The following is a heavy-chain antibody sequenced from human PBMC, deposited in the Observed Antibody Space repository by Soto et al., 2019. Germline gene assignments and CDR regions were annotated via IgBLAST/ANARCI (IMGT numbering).Heavy chain of an antibody. J-gene: IGHJ4*02. CDR2: ISYDGSNK. D-gene: IGHD3-22*01. CDR3: ARGGYYYDSSGYYPKDY. CDR1: GFPFSTYV. Sequence: GGSLRLSCAASGFPFSTYVMHWVREGPGKGLERVTVISYDGSNKYYADSVKGRFTISRDNSKNTLYLQMNSLRAEDTAVYYCARGGYYYDSSGYYPKDYWGQGTLVTVSS. V-gene: IGHV3-30-3*01.